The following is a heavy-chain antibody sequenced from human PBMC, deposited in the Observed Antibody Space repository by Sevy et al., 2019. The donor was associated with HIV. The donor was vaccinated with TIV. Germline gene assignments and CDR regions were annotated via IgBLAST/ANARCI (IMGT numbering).Heavy chain of an antibody. V-gene: IGHV4-61*01. Sequence: SETLSLTCTVSGDCVSSGSYFWSWIRQPPGKGLEWIGYISYSGSTNYDPSLKSRVTISVDTSKKQFSLKLTSVTAADTAVYFCARGSRGYSYGWGQGTLVTVSS. CDR3: ARGSRGYSYG. CDR1: GDCVSSGSYF. CDR2: ISYSGST. J-gene: IGHJ4*02. D-gene: IGHD5-18*01.